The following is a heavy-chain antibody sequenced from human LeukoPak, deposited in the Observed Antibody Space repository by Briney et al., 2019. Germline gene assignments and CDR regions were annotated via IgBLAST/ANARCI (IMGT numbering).Heavy chain of an antibody. Sequence: SETLSLTCAVYGGSFSGYYWSWIRQPPGKGLEGIGEISHSGSTNDNPSLKSRVTISVDTSKNQFSLKLSSVTAADTAVYYCATTIAAAGIGWFDPWGQGTLVTVSS. V-gene: IGHV4-34*01. J-gene: IGHJ5*02. CDR3: ATTIAAAGIGWFDP. CDR2: ISHSGST. D-gene: IGHD6-13*01. CDR1: GGSFSGYY.